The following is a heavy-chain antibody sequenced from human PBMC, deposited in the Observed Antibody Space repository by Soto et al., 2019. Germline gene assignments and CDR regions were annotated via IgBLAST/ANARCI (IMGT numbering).Heavy chain of an antibody. Sequence: VGSLRLSCEASGFTFSGFDMHWVRQPTGKGLEWVSTIGTAGDTYYAVSVKGRFTISRDNAKNSLSLQMNSLRAGDTAVYFCARGQEVGAHFFDSRGQGTQVTVSS. CDR3: ARGQEVGAHFFDS. CDR2: IGTAGDT. V-gene: IGHV3-13*01. CDR1: GFTFSGFD. D-gene: IGHD2-15*01. J-gene: IGHJ4*02.